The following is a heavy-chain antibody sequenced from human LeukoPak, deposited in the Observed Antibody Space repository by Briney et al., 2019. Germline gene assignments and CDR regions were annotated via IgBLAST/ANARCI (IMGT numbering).Heavy chain of an antibody. CDR3: ARDGVVRGVNWFDP. Sequence: SETLSLTCTVSGGSISGYYWSWSRQPPGKGVEWIGNLYYMRGAWYKSSLKSRVTTSVDTSRNEFSLKLSPLTAADTAVYYCARDGVVRGVNWFDPWGQGTLVTVSS. CDR2: LYYMRGA. J-gene: IGHJ5*02. V-gene: IGHV4-59*12. CDR1: GGSISGYY. D-gene: IGHD3-10*01.